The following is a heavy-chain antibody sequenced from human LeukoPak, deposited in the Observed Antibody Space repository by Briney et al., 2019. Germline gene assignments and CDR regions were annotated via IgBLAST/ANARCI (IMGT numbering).Heavy chain of an antibody. CDR2: IYYSGST. Sequence: PSETLSLTCTVSGDSISSYHWSWIRQPPGKGLEWIGYIYYSGSTTYNPSLKSRVTISVDTSKNQFSLKLSSVTAADTAVYYCARMTRYCSGGSCYSDYWGQGTLVTVSS. V-gene: IGHV4-59*08. CDR1: GDSISSYH. D-gene: IGHD2-15*01. CDR3: ARMTRYCSGGSCYSDY. J-gene: IGHJ4*02.